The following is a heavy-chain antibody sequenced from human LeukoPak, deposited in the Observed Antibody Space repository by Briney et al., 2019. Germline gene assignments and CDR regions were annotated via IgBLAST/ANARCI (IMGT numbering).Heavy chain of an antibody. J-gene: IGHJ4*02. D-gene: IGHD6-6*01. CDR3: ARVGSSSSAGIDY. Sequence: PGGSLRLSCAASGFTFSSYEINWVRQAPGKGLEWVSYISSSGSTIYYADSVKGRFTTSRDNAKNSLYLQMNSLRAEDTAVYYCARVGSSSSAGIDYWGQGTLVTVSS. CDR1: GFTFSSYE. CDR2: ISSSGSTI. V-gene: IGHV3-48*03.